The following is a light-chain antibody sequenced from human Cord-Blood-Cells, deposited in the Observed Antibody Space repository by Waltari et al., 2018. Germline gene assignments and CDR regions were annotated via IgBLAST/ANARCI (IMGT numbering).Light chain of an antibody. J-gene: IGKJ3*01. CDR3: HQYNSIPFT. CDR2: DAS. Sequence: DIQMTQSPSTLSASVGDRVTITCRASQSISSWLAWYQQKPVKAPKLLTYDASSLESGVPSRFSGSGSGTEFTLTISSLQPDDFATYYCHQYNSIPFTFGPGTKVDIK. CDR1: QSISSW. V-gene: IGKV1-5*01.